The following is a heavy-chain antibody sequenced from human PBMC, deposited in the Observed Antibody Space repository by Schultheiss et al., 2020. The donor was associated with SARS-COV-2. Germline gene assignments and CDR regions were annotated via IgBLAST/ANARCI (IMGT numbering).Heavy chain of an antibody. CDR1: GGPFNNYY. J-gene: IGHJ6*03. CDR2: IKDSGRTT. D-gene: IGHD4-11*01. V-gene: IGHV4-34*01. CDR3: ARGGSSNHPLQYYYYMDV. Sequence: GSLRLSCAVYGGPFNNYYWTWIRQPPTKGVEWIGEIKDSGRTTNYNPSLKSRVTISVDTSKNQFSLRLTSVTAADTAVYYCARGGSSNHPLQYYYYMDVWGKGTPVTVSS.